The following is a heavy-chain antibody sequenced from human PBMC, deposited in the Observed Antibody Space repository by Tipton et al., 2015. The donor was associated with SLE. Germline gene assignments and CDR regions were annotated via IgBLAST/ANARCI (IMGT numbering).Heavy chain of an antibody. CDR1: GGSISSHY. D-gene: IGHD5-24*01. J-gene: IGHJ4*02. CDR3: AREGRWLTVDY. Sequence: TLSLTCTVSGGSISSHYWGWIRQPPGKGLEWIGYIYYSGSTNYNPSLKSRVTISVDTSKNQFSLKLGSVTAADTAVYYCAREGRWLTVDYWGQGTLVTGSS. CDR2: IYYSGST. V-gene: IGHV4-59*11.